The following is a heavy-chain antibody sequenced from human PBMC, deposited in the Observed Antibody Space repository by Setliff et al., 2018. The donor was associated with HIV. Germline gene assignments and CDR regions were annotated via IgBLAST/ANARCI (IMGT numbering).Heavy chain of an antibody. Sequence: PSETLSLTCTVSGGSISNYYWSWIRQPAGKGLEWIGRIQTSGRTNNNPSLKSRVTMSVDTSKDQFSLILTSVTAADTAVYYCARESEVRGPLITPYYYYYMDVWGNGTTVTVSS. J-gene: IGHJ6*03. CDR2: IQTSGRT. V-gene: IGHV4-4*07. CDR1: GGSISNYY. CDR3: ARESEVRGPLITPYYYYYMDV. D-gene: IGHD3-10*01.